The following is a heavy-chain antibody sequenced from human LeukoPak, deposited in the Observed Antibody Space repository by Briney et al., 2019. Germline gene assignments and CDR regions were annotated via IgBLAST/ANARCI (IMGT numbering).Heavy chain of an antibody. Sequence: GALRLSCAASGFTFSSYWMSWVRQAPGKGLEWVANIKQDGSEKYYVDSVKGRFTISRDNAKNTLYLQMNSLRAEDTAVYYCARENPGIAAAGNFDYWGQGTLVTVSS. J-gene: IGHJ4*02. CDR2: IKQDGSEK. D-gene: IGHD6-13*01. V-gene: IGHV3-7*01. CDR1: GFTFSSYW. CDR3: ARENPGIAAAGNFDY.